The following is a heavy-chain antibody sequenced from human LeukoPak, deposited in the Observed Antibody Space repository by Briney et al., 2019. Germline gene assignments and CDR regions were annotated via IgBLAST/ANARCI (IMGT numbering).Heavy chain of an antibody. Sequence: GGSQSLFCAASGFTFSIYWVHWVRQAPGKGLVWVSSINSDGSSTSYADSVKGRFTISRDNAKNTLYLQMNTLRAEDTAVYYCASFDHWGQGTRVTVSS. V-gene: IGHV3-74*01. J-gene: IGHJ4*02. CDR3: ASFDH. CDR1: GFTFSIYW. CDR2: INSDGSST.